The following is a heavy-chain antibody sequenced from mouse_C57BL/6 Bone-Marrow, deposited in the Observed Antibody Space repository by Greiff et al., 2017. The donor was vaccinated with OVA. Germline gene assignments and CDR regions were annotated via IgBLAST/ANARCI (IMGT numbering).Heavy chain of an antibody. D-gene: IGHD1-1*01. CDR1: GYTFTDYY. CDR3: ARGHGSWYYAMDY. CDR2: INPNNGGT. V-gene: IGHV1-26*01. J-gene: IGHJ4*01. Sequence: VQLQQSGPELVKPGASVKISCKASGYTFTDYYMNWVKQSHGKSLEWIGDINPNNGGTSYNQKFKGKATLTVDKSSSTAYMELRSLTSEDSAVYYCARGHGSWYYAMDYWGQGTSVTVSS.